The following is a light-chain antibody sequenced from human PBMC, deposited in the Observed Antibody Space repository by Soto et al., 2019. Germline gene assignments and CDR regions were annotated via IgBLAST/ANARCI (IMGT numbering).Light chain of an antibody. V-gene: IGLV2-14*01. CDR3: CSYTSSSTLEV. J-gene: IGLJ1*01. Sequence: QSALTQPASVSGSPGQSITISCTGTSSDVGGYNYVSWYQQHPGKAPKLMIYDVSNRPSGVSNRFSGSKSGNTASLTISGLQAEDEADYYCCSYTSSSTLEVFGTGTKLTVL. CDR1: SSDVGGYNY. CDR2: DVS.